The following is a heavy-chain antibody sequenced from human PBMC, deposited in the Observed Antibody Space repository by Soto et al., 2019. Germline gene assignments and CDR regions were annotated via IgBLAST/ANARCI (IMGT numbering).Heavy chain of an antibody. Sequence: PGGSLRLCCAASGFTFSSYAMSWVRQAPGKGLEWVSAISGSGGSTYYADSVKGRFTISRDNSKNTLYLQMNSLRAEDTAVYYCVKDQREYYYDSSGYYYEGYFDLWGRGTLVTVSS. CDR3: VKDQREYYYDSSGYYYEGYFDL. D-gene: IGHD3-22*01. J-gene: IGHJ2*01. CDR2: ISGSGGST. V-gene: IGHV3-23*01. CDR1: GFTFSSYA.